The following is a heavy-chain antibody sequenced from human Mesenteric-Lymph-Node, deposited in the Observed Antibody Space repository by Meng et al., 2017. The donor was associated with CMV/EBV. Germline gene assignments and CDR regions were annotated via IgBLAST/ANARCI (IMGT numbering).Heavy chain of an antibody. CDR2: INPNTGDT. J-gene: IGHJ4*02. D-gene: IGHD3-22*01. V-gene: IGHV1-2*06. CDR1: GYTFTGYQ. Sequence: ASVKVSCKASGYTFTGYQMHWVRQAPGQGPEWMGRINPNTGDTNYAQKFQDRVTMTRDTSINTAYMELTRLRSDDTAVYYCARAYDNSGSTKYYLIYWGQGTLVTVSS. CDR3: ARAYDNSGSTKYYLIY.